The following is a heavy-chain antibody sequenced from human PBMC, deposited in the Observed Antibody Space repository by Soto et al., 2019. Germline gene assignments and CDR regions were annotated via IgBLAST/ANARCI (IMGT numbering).Heavy chain of an antibody. CDR3: ARVYPSDTRYGYVGNNWFDP. J-gene: IGHJ5*02. V-gene: IGHV1-46*03. CDR1: GYTFTSYY. Sequence: ASVKVSCKASGYTFTSYYIHWVRQAPGQGLEWMGVINPSGGSTSYAQKFQGRVTMTRDTSTSTVYMELSSLRSEDTAVYYCARVYPSDTRYGYVGNNWFDPWGQGTLVTVSS. CDR2: INPSGGST. D-gene: IGHD5-18*01.